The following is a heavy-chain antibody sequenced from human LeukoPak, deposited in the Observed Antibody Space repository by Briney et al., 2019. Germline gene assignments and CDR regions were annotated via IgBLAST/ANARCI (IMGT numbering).Heavy chain of an antibody. Sequence: PSETLSLTCTVSGGSISSGGYYWSWIRQPPGKGLEWIGYIYHSGSTYYNPSLKSRVTISVDRSKNQFSLKLSSVTAADTAVYYCARQLGKNSNWNYLPVDVWGKGTTVTVSS. CDR3: ARQLGKNSNWNYLPVDV. D-gene: IGHD1-7*01. CDR1: GGSISSGGYY. J-gene: IGHJ6*04. CDR2: IYHSGST. V-gene: IGHV4-30-2*01.